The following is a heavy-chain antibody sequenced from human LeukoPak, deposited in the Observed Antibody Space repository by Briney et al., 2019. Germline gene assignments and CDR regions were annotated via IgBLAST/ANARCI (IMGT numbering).Heavy chain of an antibody. Sequence: PGGSLRLSCAASGFTFSTYTMNWVGQAPGKGLEGVSSISSSSSYIYYADSVRGRFTISRDDAKKTVYLQMNSLRTEDTAVYYCAREYYDYVWGSYRHTSGAFDIWGQGTMVTVSS. J-gene: IGHJ3*02. CDR1: GFTFSTYT. CDR3: AREYYDYVWGSYRHTSGAFDI. CDR2: ISSSSSYI. V-gene: IGHV3-21*01. D-gene: IGHD3-16*02.